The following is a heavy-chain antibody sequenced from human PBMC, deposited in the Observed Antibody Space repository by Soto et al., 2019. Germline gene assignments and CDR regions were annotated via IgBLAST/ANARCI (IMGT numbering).Heavy chain of an antibody. CDR1: GGSISGYY. CDR2: IFYSGNT. CDR3: ARRYRGGFDL. V-gene: IGHV4-59*08. Sequence: PSETLSLTCIVSGGSISGYYWSWIRQPPGKELEWIGYIFYSGNTNYNPSLKSRATMSVDTSKNQFSLKLSSATAADTAVYYCARRYRGGFDLWGPGTLVTVSS. D-gene: IGHD5-12*01. J-gene: IGHJ4*02.